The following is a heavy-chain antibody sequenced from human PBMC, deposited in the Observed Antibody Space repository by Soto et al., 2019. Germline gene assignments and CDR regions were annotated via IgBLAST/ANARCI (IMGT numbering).Heavy chain of an antibody. V-gene: IGHV4-30-2*01. Sequence: PSETLSLTCAVSGGSISSGGYAWSWIRQPPGKGLEWIGYIYHSGSTYYIPSLKSRVTISVDRSKNQFSLKLSSVTAADTAVYYCATGYCSGGSCYSAPYYYYGMDVWGQGTTVTVSS. CDR1: GGSISSGGYA. CDR3: ATGYCSGGSCYSAPYYYYGMDV. D-gene: IGHD2-15*01. CDR2: IYHSGST. J-gene: IGHJ6*02.